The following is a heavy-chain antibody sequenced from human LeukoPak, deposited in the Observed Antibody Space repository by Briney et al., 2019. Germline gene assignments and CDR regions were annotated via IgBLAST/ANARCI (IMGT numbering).Heavy chain of an antibody. D-gene: IGHD2-2*03. J-gene: IGHJ4*02. CDR3: ARMDIVVVPAAIFDY. V-gene: IGHV4-61*08. CDR2: VFYSGGT. CDR1: GGSVRSGGYY. Sequence: SEILSLTCTVSGGSVRSGGYYWSWIRQPPGKGLEWIGYVFYSGGTNYNPSLKRRVTISIDTSKNQFSLKLSSVTAADTAVYYCARMDIVVVPAAIFDYWGQGTLVTVSS.